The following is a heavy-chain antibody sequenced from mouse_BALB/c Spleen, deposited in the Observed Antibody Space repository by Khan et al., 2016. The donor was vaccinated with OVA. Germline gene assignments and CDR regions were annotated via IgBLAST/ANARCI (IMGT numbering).Heavy chain of an antibody. V-gene: IGHV5-17*02. CDR2: INSGSTTI. CDR3: SRDGYYYFDY. Sequence: DVKLVESGGGLVQPGGSRKLSCAASGFTFSGFGMHWVRQAPEKGLEWVAYINSGSTTIYYADTVKGRFPISRDNPKNTLFLQMTSLRSEDTAMYYCSRDGYYYFDYWGQGTTLTVSS. D-gene: IGHD2-3*01. CDR1: GFTFSGFG. J-gene: IGHJ2*01.